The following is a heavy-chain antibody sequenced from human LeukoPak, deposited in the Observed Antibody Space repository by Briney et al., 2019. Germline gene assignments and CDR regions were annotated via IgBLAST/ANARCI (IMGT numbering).Heavy chain of an antibody. V-gene: IGHV3-33*05. CDR3: AKAVFWSGYYYYYMDV. Sequence: PGGSLRLSCVASGFTFSSYSMQWVRQTPGKGLEWVGILSYDGTNTYYGESVKGRFTISRDNSQNTVYLQMNSLRAEDTAVYYCAKAVFWSGYYYYYMDVWGKGTTVTVSS. J-gene: IGHJ6*03. D-gene: IGHD3-3*01. CDR1: GFTFSSYS. CDR2: LSYDGTNT.